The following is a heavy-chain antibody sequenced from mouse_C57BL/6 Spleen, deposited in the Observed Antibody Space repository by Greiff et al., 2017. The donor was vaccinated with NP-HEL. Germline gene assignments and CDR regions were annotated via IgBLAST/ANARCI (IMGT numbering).Heavy chain of an antibody. CDR2: ILPGSGST. Sequence: QVQLKESGAELMKPGASVKLSCKATGYTFTGYWIEWVKQRPGHGLEWIGEILPGSGSTNYNEKFKGKATFTADTSSNTAYMQLSSLTTEDSAIYYCARSPVYYGSSYWYFDVWGTGTTVTVSS. V-gene: IGHV1-9*01. CDR1: GYTFTGYW. CDR3: ARSPVYYGSSYWYFDV. D-gene: IGHD1-1*01. J-gene: IGHJ1*03.